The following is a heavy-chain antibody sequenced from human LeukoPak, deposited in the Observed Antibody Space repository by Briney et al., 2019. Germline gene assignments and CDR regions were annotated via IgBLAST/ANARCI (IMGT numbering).Heavy chain of an antibody. J-gene: IGHJ4*02. CDR2: IYPGDSDT. V-gene: IGHV5-51*01. CDR1: GYSFTRYW. Sequence: GESLKISCKGFGYSFTRYWIGWVRQMPGKGLEWMGIIYPGDSDTRYSPSFQGQVTISADKSISTAYLQWSSLKASDTAMYYCARLYHDILTGYLDYWGQGTLVTVSS. CDR3: ARLYHDILTGYLDY. D-gene: IGHD3-9*01.